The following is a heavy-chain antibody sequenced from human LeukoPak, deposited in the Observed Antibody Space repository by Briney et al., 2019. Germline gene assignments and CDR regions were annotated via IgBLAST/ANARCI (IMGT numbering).Heavy chain of an antibody. J-gene: IGHJ6*02. Sequence: GGSLRLSCAASGFTFSSYSMNWIRQAPGKGLEWVSSISSSSSYIYYADSVKGRFTISRDNAKNSLYLQMNSLRAEDTAVYYCARDWSWTMGRGVSDYYYHYGMDVWGQGTTVTVSS. CDR2: ISSSSSYI. V-gene: IGHV3-21*01. CDR3: ARDWSWTMGRGVSDYYYHYGMDV. CDR1: GFTFSSYS. D-gene: IGHD3-10*01.